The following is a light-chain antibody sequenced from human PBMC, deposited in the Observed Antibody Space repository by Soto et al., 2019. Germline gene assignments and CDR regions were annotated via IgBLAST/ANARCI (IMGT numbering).Light chain of an antibody. CDR3: QQYHTSPLT. CDR2: GAS. V-gene: IGKV3-20*01. J-gene: IGKJ1*01. Sequence: EIVLTQSPGTLSLSPGERATFSCRASQSVSSSYIAWYQQKRGQAPRRLIYGASIRATGIPDRFSGSGSGTDFTLTISRLEHEDFALYYCQQYHTSPLTVGQGTKVDIK. CDR1: QSVSSSY.